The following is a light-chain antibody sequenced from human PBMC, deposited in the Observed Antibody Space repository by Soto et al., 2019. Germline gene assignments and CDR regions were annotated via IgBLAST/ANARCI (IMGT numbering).Light chain of an antibody. Sequence: AIQMTQSPSSLSASVGDRVSITCRASQGIGSDLGWYQQQPGKAPKLLIYAASSLHSGVPSRFSGSGSGSDFTLTITSLQSEEFATCFWLQDNSYPSAFGPRTKLEIK. V-gene: IGKV1-6*01. J-gene: IGKJ2*01. CDR3: LQDNSYPSA. CDR1: QGIGSD. CDR2: AAS.